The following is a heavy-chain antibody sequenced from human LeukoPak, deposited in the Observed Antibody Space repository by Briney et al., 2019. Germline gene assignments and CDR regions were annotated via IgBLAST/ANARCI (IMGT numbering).Heavy chain of an antibody. V-gene: IGHV3-30*02. D-gene: IGHD3-16*01. J-gene: IGHJ5*02. CDR2: IRYDGSNK. CDR1: GFTFSSYG. Sequence: PGGSLRLSCAASGFTFSSYGMHWVRQAPGKGLEWVAFIRYDGSNKYYADSVKGRFTISRDNSKNTLYLQMNSLRAEDTAVYYCARAWGVMYWFDPWGQGTLVTVSS. CDR3: ARAWGVMYWFDP.